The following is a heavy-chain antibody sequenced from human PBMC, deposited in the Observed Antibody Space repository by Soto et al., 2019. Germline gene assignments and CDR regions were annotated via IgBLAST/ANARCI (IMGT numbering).Heavy chain of an antibody. Sequence: QVQLVQSGAEVKKPGASVKVSCKASGYTFTSYAMHWVRQAPGQRLEWMGWINAGNGNRKYSQKFQGRVTITRDTSASTAYMELSSLRSEDTAVYYCNVDIVATITSGYWGQGTLVTVSS. D-gene: IGHD5-12*01. J-gene: IGHJ4*02. CDR1: GYTFTSYA. CDR2: INAGNGNR. CDR3: NVDIVATITSGY. V-gene: IGHV1-3*01.